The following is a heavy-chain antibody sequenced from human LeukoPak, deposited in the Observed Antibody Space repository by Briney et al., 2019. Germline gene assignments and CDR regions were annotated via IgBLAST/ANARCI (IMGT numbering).Heavy chain of an antibody. CDR3: ARGLVSSSSLYYYYMDV. CDR2: IKQDGSEK. V-gene: IGHV3-7*01. D-gene: IGHD6-6*01. CDR1: GFTFSSYW. J-gene: IGHJ6*03. Sequence: GGSLRLSCAASGFTFSSYWMSWVRQAPGKGPEWVANIKQDGSEKYYVDSVKGRFTISRDNAKNSLYLQMNSLRAEDTAVYYCARGLVSSSSLYYYYMDVWGKGTTVTVSS.